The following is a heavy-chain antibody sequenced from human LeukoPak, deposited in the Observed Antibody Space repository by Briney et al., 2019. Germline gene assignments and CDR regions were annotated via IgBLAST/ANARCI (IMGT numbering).Heavy chain of an antibody. CDR2: ISGSGGST. Sequence: PGGSLRLSCAASGFTFSSYAMSWVRQAPGKGLEWVSAISGSGGSTYCADSVKGRFTISRDNSKNTLFLQMNSLTAEDTAVYYCARDQGTSVTAMVGGHFDYWGPGTLVTVSS. V-gene: IGHV3-23*01. CDR3: ARDQGTSVTAMVGGHFDY. CDR1: GFTFSSYA. J-gene: IGHJ4*02. D-gene: IGHD4-17*01.